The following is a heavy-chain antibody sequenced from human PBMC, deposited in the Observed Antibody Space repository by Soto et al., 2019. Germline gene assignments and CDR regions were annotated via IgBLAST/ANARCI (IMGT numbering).Heavy chain of an antibody. V-gene: IGHV4-4*02. J-gene: IGHJ4*02. CDR2: IYHSGST. Sequence: QVQLQESGPGLVKSSGTLSLTCAVSGGSISSSNWWSWVRQPPGKGLEWIGEIYHSGSTNYNPSLKSRVTISVDKSKNQFSLKLSSVTAADTAVYYCASYRSLVYGQLVSDYWGQGTLVTVSS. CDR3: ASYRSLVYGQLVSDY. CDR1: GGSISSSNW. D-gene: IGHD6-13*01.